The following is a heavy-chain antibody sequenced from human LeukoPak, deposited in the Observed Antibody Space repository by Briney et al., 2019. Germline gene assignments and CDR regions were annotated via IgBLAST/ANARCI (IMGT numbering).Heavy chain of an antibody. CDR2: IKSKTDGGTT. CDR1: GFTFNNAW. V-gene: IGHV3-15*01. Sequence: GGSLRLSCAASGFTFNNAWMSRVRQARGKGLEWVGRIKSKTDGGTTDYADSVKGRFTISRDNSKNTLYLQMNSLRAEDTAVYYCARGTLPLYSRLDTRWGTNDYWGQGTLVTVSS. CDR3: ARGTLPLYSRLDTRWGTNDY. D-gene: IGHD3-16*01. J-gene: IGHJ4*02.